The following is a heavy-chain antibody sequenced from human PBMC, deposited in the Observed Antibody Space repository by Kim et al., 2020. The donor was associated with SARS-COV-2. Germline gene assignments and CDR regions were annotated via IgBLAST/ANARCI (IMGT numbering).Heavy chain of an antibody. V-gene: IGHV1-18*01. D-gene: IGHD3-10*01. CDR2: IKTHNGNK. Sequence: ASVKVSGKTSGYTFTTYGISWVRQAPGQGLEWLGWIKTHNGNKNYAHKVQDRVTVTTDTSTSTAYMELRRLRSDDTAMYYCARARGGGYYGSGIMYIYGM. CDR3: ARARGGGYYGSGIMYIYGM. J-gene: IGHJ6*01. CDR1: GYTFTTYG.